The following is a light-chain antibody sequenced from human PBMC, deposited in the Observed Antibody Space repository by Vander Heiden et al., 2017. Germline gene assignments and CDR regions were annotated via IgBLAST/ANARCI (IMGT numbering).Light chain of an antibody. CDR2: DAS. J-gene: IGKJ2*01. CDR1: QRISRY. CDR3: QQYDSTPYT. Sequence: DIQMTQSPSSLSASVGDRVTITCRASQRISRYLNWYREKPGKAPNLLIYDASSLQSGVPSRFSGSGSGTDFTLTISSLQPEDFATYYCQQYDSTPYTFGQGTKLEIK. V-gene: IGKV1-39*01.